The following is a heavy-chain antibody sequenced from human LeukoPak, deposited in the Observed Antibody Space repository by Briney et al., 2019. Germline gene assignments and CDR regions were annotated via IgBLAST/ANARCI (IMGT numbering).Heavy chain of an antibody. CDR2: MNPNSGNT. Sequence: GASVKVSCKASGYTFTSYDINWVRQATGQGLEWMGWMNPNSGNTGYAQKFQGRVTMTRNTSISTAYMELSSLRSEDTAVYYCARVAVASTYSGGAFDIWGQGTMVTVSS. CDR1: GYTFTSYD. V-gene: IGHV1-8*02. CDR3: ARVAVASTYSGGAFDI. J-gene: IGHJ3*02. D-gene: IGHD5-12*01.